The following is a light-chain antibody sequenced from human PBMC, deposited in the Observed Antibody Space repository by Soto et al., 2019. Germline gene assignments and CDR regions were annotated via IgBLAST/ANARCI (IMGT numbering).Light chain of an antibody. CDR3: QQYNNWPET. J-gene: IGKJ1*01. Sequence: IVMTQSPATLPVSPGERATLSCRASQSVSSNLAWYQQKPGQAPRLLIYGASTRATGIPARFSGSGSGTEFTLTISSLQSEDFAVYYCQQYNNWPETFGQGTKVDIK. CDR1: QSVSSN. V-gene: IGKV3-15*01. CDR2: GAS.